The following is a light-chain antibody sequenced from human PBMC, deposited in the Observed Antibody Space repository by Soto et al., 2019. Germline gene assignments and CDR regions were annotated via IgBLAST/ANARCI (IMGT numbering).Light chain of an antibody. CDR3: QQSYSTLVT. Sequence: DIQMTQSPSTLSASVGDRVIITCRASQSISNWLAWYQQKPGKVPNLLIYDASNLESGVPSRFSGSGSGTEFTLTISSLQPDDFATYYCQQSYSTLVTFGQGTRLEIK. V-gene: IGKV1-5*01. J-gene: IGKJ5*01. CDR1: QSISNW. CDR2: DAS.